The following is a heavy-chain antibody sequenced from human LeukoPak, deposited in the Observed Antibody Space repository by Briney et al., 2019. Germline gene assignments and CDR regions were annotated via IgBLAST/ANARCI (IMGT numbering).Heavy chain of an antibody. Sequence: GGSLRLSCAASGFTFSSYAMNWVRQAPGQELEWVSSISSSSSYIYYADSVKGRFTISRDNAKNSLYLQMNSLRAEDTAVYYCARVINEPAAIQGEFDYWGQGTLVTVSS. V-gene: IGHV3-21*01. CDR1: GFTFSSYA. CDR3: ARVINEPAAIQGEFDY. CDR2: ISSSSSYI. D-gene: IGHD2-2*02. J-gene: IGHJ4*02.